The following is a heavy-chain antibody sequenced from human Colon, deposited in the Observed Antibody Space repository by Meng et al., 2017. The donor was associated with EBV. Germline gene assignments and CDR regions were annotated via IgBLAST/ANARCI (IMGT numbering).Heavy chain of an antibody. V-gene: IGHV4-30-4*01. CDR3: ARDQIGGDGWFDP. CDR1: GVSITSGGYY. CDR2: IFYTGST. J-gene: IGHJ5*02. D-gene: IGHD3-10*01. Sequence: VQLQEAGSVLVTPTQPLSLTCAVSGVSITSGGYYWTWILQPPGKGLEWIGYIFYTGSTYYNPSLKSRVTISLDTSKNQCSLKLSSVTAADTAVYYCARDQIGGDGWFDPWGRGTLVTVSS.